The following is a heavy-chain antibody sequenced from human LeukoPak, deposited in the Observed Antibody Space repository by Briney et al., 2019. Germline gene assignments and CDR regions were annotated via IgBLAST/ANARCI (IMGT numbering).Heavy chain of an antibody. CDR2: IYYSGST. CDR3: ARLTPYSSSLYDVGGGEY. CDR1: GGSISSGGYY. J-gene: IGHJ4*02. V-gene: IGHV4-31*03. Sequence: SETLSLTCTVSGGSISSGGYYWSWIRQHPGKGLEWIGYIYYSGSTYYNPSLKSRVTISVDTSKNQFSLKLSSVTAADTAVYYCARLTPYSSSLYDVGGGEYWGQGTLVTVSS. D-gene: IGHD6-13*01.